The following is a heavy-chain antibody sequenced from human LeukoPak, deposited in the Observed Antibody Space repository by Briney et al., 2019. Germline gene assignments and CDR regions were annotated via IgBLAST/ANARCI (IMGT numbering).Heavy chain of an antibody. CDR2: IYDSGST. D-gene: IGHD3-3*01. Sequence: PSETLSLTCTVTGGSIRSSYYYWGWIRQPPGKGLEWIGSIYDSGSTYYNPSLKSRVTISVDTSKNQFSLKLNSVTAADTAVYYCARVCVNYDFWSGYSALLDYWGQGTLATVSS. V-gene: IGHV4-39*01. CDR3: ARVCVNYDFWSGYSALLDY. J-gene: IGHJ4*02. CDR1: GGSIRSSYYY.